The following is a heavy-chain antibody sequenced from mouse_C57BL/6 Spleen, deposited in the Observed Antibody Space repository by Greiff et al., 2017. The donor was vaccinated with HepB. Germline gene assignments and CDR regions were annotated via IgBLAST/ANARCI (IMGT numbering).Heavy chain of an antibody. CDR2: INPSSGYT. CDR3: ARKDYDYAMDY. Sequence: VQVVESGAELARPGASVKMSCKASGYTFTSYTMHWVKQRPGQGLEWIGYINPSSGYTKYNQKFKDKATLTADKSSSTAYMQLSSLTSEDSAVYYCARKDYDYAMDYWGQGTSVTVSS. D-gene: IGHD2-4*01. J-gene: IGHJ4*01. V-gene: IGHV1-4*01. CDR1: GYTFTSYT.